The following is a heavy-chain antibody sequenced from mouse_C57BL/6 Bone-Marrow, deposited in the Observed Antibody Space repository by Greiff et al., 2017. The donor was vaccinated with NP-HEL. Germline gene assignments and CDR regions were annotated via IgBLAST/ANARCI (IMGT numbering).Heavy chain of an antibody. D-gene: IGHD1-1*01. CDR3: ARYPHYYSSSRDYYAMDY. J-gene: IGHJ4*01. Sequence: EVKVVESGGGLVQPGGSLCLSCAASGFTFTDYYMSWVRQPPGKALEWLGFIRNKANGYTTEYSASVKGRFTISRDNSQSILYLQMNALRAEDSATYYCARYPHYYSSSRDYYAMDYWGQGTSVTVSS. V-gene: IGHV7-3*01. CDR1: GFTFTDYY. CDR2: IRNKANGYTT.